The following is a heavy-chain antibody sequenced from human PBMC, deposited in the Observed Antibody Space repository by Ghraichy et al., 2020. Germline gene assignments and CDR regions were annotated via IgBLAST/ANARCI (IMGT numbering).Heavy chain of an antibody. Sequence: ASVKVSCKASGYTFTSYGISWVRQAPGQGLEWMGWISAYNGNTNYAQKLQGRVTMTTDTSTGTAYMELRSLRSDDTAGYYCARGKYYDSSGYGAHYYYGMDVWGQGTTVTVSS. CDR3: ARGKYYDSSGYGAHYYYGMDV. CDR1: GYTFTSYG. J-gene: IGHJ6*02. CDR2: ISAYNGNT. V-gene: IGHV1-18*01. D-gene: IGHD3-22*01.